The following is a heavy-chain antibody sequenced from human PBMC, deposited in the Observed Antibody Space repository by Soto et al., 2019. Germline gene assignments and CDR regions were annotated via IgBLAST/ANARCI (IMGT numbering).Heavy chain of an antibody. CDR3: ANFITMIVVANLDAFDI. V-gene: IGHV3-23*01. J-gene: IGHJ3*02. CDR1: GFTFSSYA. CDR2: IGGSGGST. D-gene: IGHD3-22*01. Sequence: GGSLRLSCAASGFTFSSYAMSWVRQAPGKGLEWVSAIGGSGGSTYYADSVKGRFTISRDNSKNTLYLQMNSLRAEDTAVYYCANFITMIVVANLDAFDIWGQGTMVTVSS.